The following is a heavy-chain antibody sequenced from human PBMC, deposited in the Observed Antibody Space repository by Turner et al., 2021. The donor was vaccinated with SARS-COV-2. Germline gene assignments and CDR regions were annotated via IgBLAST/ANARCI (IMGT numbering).Heavy chain of an antibody. Sequence: QVHLGESGGGVVQPGMSLRLSCAASGFTFRKYTMHWVRQAPGEGLEWVAHISYDGSSTYYTDSVKGRFTVSRDNSKNTVYLQMNSLTEGDTAVYFCARGDGYFASGSPVDYWGQGTRVTVSS. D-gene: IGHD3-10*01. CDR3: ARGDGYFASGSPVDY. CDR1: GFTFRKYT. CDR2: ISYDGSST. V-gene: IGHV3-30*14. J-gene: IGHJ4*02.